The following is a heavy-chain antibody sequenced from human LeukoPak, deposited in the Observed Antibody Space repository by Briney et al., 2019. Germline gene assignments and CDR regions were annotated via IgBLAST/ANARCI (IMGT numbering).Heavy chain of an antibody. CDR3: ARASYYYDSSGYSAY. D-gene: IGHD3-22*01. CDR2: INHSGST. V-gene: IGHV4-34*01. CDR1: GGSFSGYY. Sequence: SETLSLTCAVYGGSFSGYYWSWIRQPPGKGLEWIGEINHSGSTNCNPSLKSRVTISVDTSKNQFSLKLSSVTAADTAVYYCARASYYYDSSGYSAYWGQGTLVTVSS. J-gene: IGHJ4*02.